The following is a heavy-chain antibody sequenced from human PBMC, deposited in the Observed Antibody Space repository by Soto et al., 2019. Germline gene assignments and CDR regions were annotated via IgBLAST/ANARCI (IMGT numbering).Heavy chain of an antibody. CDR2: INPSGGST. V-gene: IGHV1-46*03. Sequence: ASVKVSCKASGYTFTSYYMHWVRQAPGQGLEWMGIINPSGGSTSYAQKLQGRVTMTRDTSTSTVYMELSSLRSEDTAVYYCARDLEVGAYSYYMDVWGKATMVTVSS. CDR3: ARDLEVGAYSYYMDV. CDR1: GYTFTSYY. J-gene: IGHJ6*03. D-gene: IGHD1-26*01.